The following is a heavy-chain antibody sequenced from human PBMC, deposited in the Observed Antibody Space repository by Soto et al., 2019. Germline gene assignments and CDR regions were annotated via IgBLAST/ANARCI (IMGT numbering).Heavy chain of an antibody. J-gene: IGHJ6*03. CDR2: INHSGST. CDR3: ARGRDLYCSSTSCYKSYYYMDV. CDR1: GGSISSGGYS. V-gene: IGHV4-30-2*01. Sequence: SETLSLTCAVSGGSISSGGYSWSWVRQPPREGLEGIGEINHSGSTNYNPSLKSRVTISVDTSKNQFSLKLSSVTAADTAVYYCARGRDLYCSSTSCYKSYYYMDVWGKGTTVTVSS. D-gene: IGHD2-2*02.